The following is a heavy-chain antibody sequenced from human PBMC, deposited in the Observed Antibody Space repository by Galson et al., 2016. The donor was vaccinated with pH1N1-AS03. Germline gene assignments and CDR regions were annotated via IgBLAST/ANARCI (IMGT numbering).Heavy chain of an antibody. CDR1: GFTFSSYA. V-gene: IGHV3-23*01. CDR2: ISGSGGNT. CDR3: AKDLGGIANVGVVGAFHI. J-gene: IGHJ3*02. Sequence: SLRLSCAASGFTFSSYAMTWVRQAPGKGLEWVSSISGSGGNTYYADSVRGRFTITRDNSKSTLYLQLNSLRAEDTASYYCAKDLGGIANVGVVGAFHIWGHGTLVTVSS. D-gene: IGHD3-3*01.